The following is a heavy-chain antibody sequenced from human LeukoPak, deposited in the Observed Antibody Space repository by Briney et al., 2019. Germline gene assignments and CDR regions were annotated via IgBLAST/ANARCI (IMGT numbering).Heavy chain of an antibody. V-gene: IGHV4-59*01. J-gene: IGHJ4*02. D-gene: IGHD6-13*01. CDR2: IYYSGST. Sequence: PSETLSLTCTVSGGSISSYYWIWIRQPPGKGLEWIGYIYYSGSTNYNPSLKSRVTISVDTSKNQFSLKLSSVTAADTAVYYCARESHSRSLDYWGQGTLVTVPS. CDR1: GGSISSYY. CDR3: ARESHSRSLDY.